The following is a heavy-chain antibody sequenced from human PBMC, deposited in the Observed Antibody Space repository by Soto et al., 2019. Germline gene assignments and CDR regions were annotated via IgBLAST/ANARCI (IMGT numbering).Heavy chain of an antibody. V-gene: IGHV2-5*02. CDR3: AHAYGGRSLY. Sequence: QITLKESGPTLVKPTQTLTLTCTFSGFSLSTSRVGVGWICQPPGKALEWLAVIYWDDAKTYRPSLKSRLTITKDTSKNQVALTMTNMDPVDTATYYCAHAYGGRSLYWGQGTLVTVSS. CDR1: GFSLSTSRVG. CDR2: IYWDDAK. D-gene: IGHD1-26*01. J-gene: IGHJ4*02.